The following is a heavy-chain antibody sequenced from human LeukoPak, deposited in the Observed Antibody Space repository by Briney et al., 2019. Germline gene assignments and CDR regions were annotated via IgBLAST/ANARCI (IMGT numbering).Heavy chain of an antibody. Sequence: GSLRLSCAASGFTFSDYYMSWIRQAPGKGLEWIGEINHSGSTNYNPSLKSRVTISVDTSKNQFSLKLSSVTAADTAVYYCARRVVPAAKRGFDYWGQGTLVTVSS. V-gene: IGHV4-34*01. CDR3: ARRVVPAAKRGFDY. J-gene: IGHJ4*02. CDR1: GFTFSDYY. D-gene: IGHD2-2*01. CDR2: INHSGST.